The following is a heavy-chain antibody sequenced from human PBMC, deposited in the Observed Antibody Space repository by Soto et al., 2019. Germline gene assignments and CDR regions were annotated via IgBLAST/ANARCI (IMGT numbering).Heavy chain of an antibody. CDR3: ARPTRYYCDSSGLSSWFDP. V-gene: IGHV1-18*01. J-gene: IGHJ5*02. Sequence: ASVKVSCKASGYTFTSYGISWVRQAPGQGLEWMGWISAYNGNTNYAQKLQGRVTMTTDTSTSTAYMELRSLRSEDTAVYYCARPTRYYCDSSGLSSWFDPWGQGTLVTISS. CDR2: ISAYNGNT. D-gene: IGHD3-22*01. CDR1: GYTFTSYG.